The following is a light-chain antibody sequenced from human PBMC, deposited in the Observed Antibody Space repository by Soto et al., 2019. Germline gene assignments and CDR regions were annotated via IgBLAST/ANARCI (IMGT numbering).Light chain of an antibody. CDR2: DAS. J-gene: IGKJ4*01. CDR1: QSVSSY. CDR3: QQRSNWPPIT. Sequence: EIVLTQSPATLSLSPGERATLSCMARQSVSSYLAWYQQKPGQAPRLLIYDASNRATGIPARFSGSGSGTDFTLTISSLEPEDFAIYYCQQRSNWPPITFGLGTKVEIK. V-gene: IGKV3-11*01.